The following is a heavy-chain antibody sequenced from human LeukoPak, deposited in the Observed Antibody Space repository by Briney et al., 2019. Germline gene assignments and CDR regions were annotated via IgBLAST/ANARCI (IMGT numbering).Heavy chain of an antibody. V-gene: IGHV1-18*01. J-gene: IGHJ4*02. CDR1: GYTFTMFG. Sequence: ASVKVSCKASGYTFTMFGISWVRQAPGQGLEWMGWISAYNGNTNYAQSLQGRLTMTTDTSTRTAYMELRSLRSDDTALYYRARGGYYYGSGTYQYHFDYWGQGTLVTVSS. D-gene: IGHD3-10*01. CDR2: ISAYNGNT. CDR3: ARGGYYYGSGTYQYHFDY.